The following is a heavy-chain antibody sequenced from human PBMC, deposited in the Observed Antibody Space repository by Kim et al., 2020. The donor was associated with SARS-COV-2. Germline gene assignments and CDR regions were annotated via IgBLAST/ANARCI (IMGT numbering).Heavy chain of an antibody. CDR3: ARDGGIVVVIIAFDI. CDR2: ISSSSSYI. J-gene: IGHJ3*02. V-gene: IGHV3-21*01. Sequence: GGSLRLSCAASGFTFSSYSMNWVRQAPGKGLEWVSSISSSSSYIYYADSVKGRFTISRDNAKNSLYLQMNSLRAEDTAVYYCARDGGIVVVIIAFDIWGQGTMVTVSS. D-gene: IGHD3-22*01. CDR1: GFTFSSYS.